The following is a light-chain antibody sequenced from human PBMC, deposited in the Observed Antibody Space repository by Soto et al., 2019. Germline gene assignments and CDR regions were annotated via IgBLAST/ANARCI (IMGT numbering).Light chain of an antibody. CDR1: QSVRSNF. CDR3: QRYDSFRT. CDR2: GAS. V-gene: IGKV3-20*01. Sequence: EIVLTQSPGTLSLSPGERATLSCRASQSVRSNFLAWYQQKPGQAPRLLIYGASNRATGIPDRFSGSGSGTDFTLTITRLEPVDFAMYYCQRYDSFRTFGQGTKVEI. J-gene: IGKJ1*01.